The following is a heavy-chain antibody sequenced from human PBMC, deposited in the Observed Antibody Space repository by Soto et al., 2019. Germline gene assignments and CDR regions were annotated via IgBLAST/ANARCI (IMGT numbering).Heavy chain of an antibody. V-gene: IGHV3-7*03. CDR1: GLTFSSFW. J-gene: IGHJ4*02. CDR3: AKDGRPRKSSGWKGFDY. CDR2: VNQDGSNK. Sequence: PGGSLRLSCAASGLTFSSFWMSWVRQAPGKGPEWVASVNQDGSNKQYVDSVKGRFTISRDNAENSLYLQMNSLRAEDTAVYYCAKDGRPRKSSGWKGFDYWGQGTLVTVSS. D-gene: IGHD6-19*01.